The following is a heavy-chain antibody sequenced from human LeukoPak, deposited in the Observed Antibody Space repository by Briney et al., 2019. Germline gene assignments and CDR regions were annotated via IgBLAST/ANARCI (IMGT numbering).Heavy chain of an antibody. CDR3: AREGYHDSSGSFDY. V-gene: IGHV4-31*03. Sequence: SETLSLTCTVSGGSISSGGYYWSWIRQHPGKGLEWIGYIYYSGSTYYNPSLKSRVTISVDTSKNQFSLKLSSVTAADTAVYYCAREGYHDSSGSFDYWGQGTLVTVSS. J-gene: IGHJ4*02. CDR2: IYYSGST. D-gene: IGHD3-22*01. CDR1: GGSISSGGYY.